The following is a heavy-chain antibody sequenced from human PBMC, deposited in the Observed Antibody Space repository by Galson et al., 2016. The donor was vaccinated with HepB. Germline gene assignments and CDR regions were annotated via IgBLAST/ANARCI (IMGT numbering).Heavy chain of an antibody. CDR3: ARDNGGGLVIFHAFDL. CDR2: ISYDGSEK. V-gene: IGHV3-30-3*01. D-gene: IGHD2-21*01. Sequence: SLRLSCAASGFTFSSYAMHWVRQAPGKGLEWVSTISYDGSEKYYADSVKGRFTISKDNSKNTLYLHMNSLGAEDMAVYYCARDNGGGLVIFHAFDLWGQGTMVTVSP. CDR1: GFTFSSYA. J-gene: IGHJ3*01.